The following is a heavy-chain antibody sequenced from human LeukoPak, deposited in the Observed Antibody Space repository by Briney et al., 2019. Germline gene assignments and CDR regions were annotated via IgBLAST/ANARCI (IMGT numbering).Heavy chain of an antibody. CDR1: GGTFSSYA. J-gene: IGHJ4*02. Sequence: SVKVSCKASGGTFSSYAISWVRQAPGQGLEWMGGIIPIFGTANYAQKFQGRVTITADKSTSTAYMELSSLRSEDTAVYYCAGVRGYSSSGDFDYWGQGTLVTVSS. CDR3: AGVRGYSSSGDFDY. CDR2: IIPIFGTA. D-gene: IGHD6-6*01. V-gene: IGHV1-69*06.